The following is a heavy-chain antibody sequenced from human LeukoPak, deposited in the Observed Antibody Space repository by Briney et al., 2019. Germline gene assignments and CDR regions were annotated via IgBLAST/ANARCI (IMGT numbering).Heavy chain of an antibody. CDR2: INTYNGHT. D-gene: IGHD1-14*01. J-gene: IGHJ1*01. Sequence: ASVKVSCNTSGYTFTGYGISWVRQAPGQGLAYMGWINTYNGHTNYAQKLQGRVTVTTDTSTSTAYLELRSLRSDDTAVYYCARDGPRGYFQHWGQGTLTTVSS. CDR3: ARDGPRGYFQH. V-gene: IGHV1-18*01. CDR1: GYTFTGYG.